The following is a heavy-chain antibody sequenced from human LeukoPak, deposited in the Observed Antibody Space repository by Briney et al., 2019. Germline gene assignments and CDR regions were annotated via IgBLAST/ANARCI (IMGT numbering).Heavy chain of an antibody. D-gene: IGHD3-10*01. CDR1: GGSISSGDYY. Sequence: SQTLSLTCTVSGGSISSGDYYWSWIRQPPGKGLEWIGEINHSGSTNYNPSLKSRVTISVDTSKNQFSLKLSSVTAADTAVYYCARELYYYGSGRFDYWGQGTLVTVSS. CDR2: INHSGST. CDR3: ARELYYYGSGRFDY. V-gene: IGHV4-30-4*01. J-gene: IGHJ4*02.